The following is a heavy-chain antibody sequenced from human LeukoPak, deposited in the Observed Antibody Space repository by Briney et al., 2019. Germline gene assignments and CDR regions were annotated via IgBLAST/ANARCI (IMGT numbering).Heavy chain of an antibody. CDR2: ISAYNGNT. D-gene: IGHD3-10*01. Sequence: ASVTVSCKASGYTFTSYGISWVRQAPGQGLEWMGWISAYNGNTNYAQKLQGRVTMTTDTSTSTAYMELSSLRSEDTAVYYCARDLTYYYGSGSFYMDVWGKGTTVTISS. J-gene: IGHJ6*03. CDR1: GYTFTSYG. CDR3: ARDLTYYYGSGSFYMDV. V-gene: IGHV1-18*01.